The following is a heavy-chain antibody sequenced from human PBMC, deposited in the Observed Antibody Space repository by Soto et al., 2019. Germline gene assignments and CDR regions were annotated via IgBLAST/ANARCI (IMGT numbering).Heavy chain of an antibody. V-gene: IGHV4-31*03. CDR1: GGSISSGGYY. CDR2: IYYSGST. Sequence: SETLSLTCTVSGGSISSGGYYWSWIRQHPGKGLEWIGYIYYSGSTYYNPSLKSRVTISVDTSKNQFSLKLSSVTAADTAVYYCARGTSGYPEYYFDYWGQGTLVTVSS. CDR3: ARGTSGYPEYYFDY. D-gene: IGHD3-22*01. J-gene: IGHJ4*02.